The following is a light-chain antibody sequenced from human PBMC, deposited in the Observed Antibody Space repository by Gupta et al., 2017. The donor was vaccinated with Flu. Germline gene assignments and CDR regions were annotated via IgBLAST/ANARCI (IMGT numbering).Light chain of an antibody. V-gene: IGLV2-14*01. J-gene: IGLJ1*01. CDR3: SSYTSSSTPYV. CDR1: SSDVGGYNY. Sequence: QSALTQPASVSGSPGPSITISCTGTSSDVGGYNYVPWYQQHPGKAPKLMIYEVSNRPSGVSNRFSGSKSGNTASLTISGLQAEDEADYYCSSYTSSSTPYVFGTGTKVTVL. CDR2: EVS.